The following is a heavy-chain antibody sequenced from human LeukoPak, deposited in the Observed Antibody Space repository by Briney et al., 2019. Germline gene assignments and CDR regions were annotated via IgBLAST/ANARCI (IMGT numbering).Heavy chain of an antibody. J-gene: IGHJ6*02. Sequence: GGSLRLSCAASGFTFSSYAMSWVRQAPGKGLEWDSAISGSGGSTYYADSVKGRFTISRDNSKNTLYLQMNSLRAEDTAVYYCANGRSTYYYGMDVWGQGTTVTVSS. V-gene: IGHV3-23*01. CDR3: ANGRSTYYYGMDV. CDR2: ISGSGGST. D-gene: IGHD1-14*01. CDR1: GFTFSSYA.